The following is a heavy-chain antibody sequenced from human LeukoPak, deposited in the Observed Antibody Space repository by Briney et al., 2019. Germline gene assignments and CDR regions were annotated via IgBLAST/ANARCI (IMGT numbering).Heavy chain of an antibody. CDR1: GVSIRSDTYY. CDR2: YHNGNS. J-gene: IGHJ6*03. CDR3: ARLWDSTGLYFYYYMDV. V-gene: IGHV4-39*01. Sequence: KPSETLSLTCIVSGVSIRSDTYYWGWIRQPPGKGLEWIGNYHNGNSYYNPSLKSRVTISEDTSGNQFSLRVTSVTAADTAVHYCARLWDSTGLYFYYYMDVWGEGTTVTVSS. D-gene: IGHD6-25*01.